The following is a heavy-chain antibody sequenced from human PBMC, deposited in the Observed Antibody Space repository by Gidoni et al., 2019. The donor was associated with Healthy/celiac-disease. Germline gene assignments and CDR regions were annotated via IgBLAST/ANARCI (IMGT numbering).Heavy chain of an antibody. CDR2: ISSSSSYI. V-gene: IGHV3-21*01. CDR1: GFTFSSYS. J-gene: IGHJ4*02. D-gene: IGHD3-3*01. CDR3: ARELRFLEWNKSGDLDFDY. Sequence: EVQLVESGGGLVTPGGSLRLSCAASGFTFSSYSMNWVRQAPGKGLEWVSSISSSSSYIYYADSVKGRFTISRDNAKNSLYLQMNSLRAEDTAVYYCARELRFLEWNKSGDLDFDYWGQGTLVTVSS.